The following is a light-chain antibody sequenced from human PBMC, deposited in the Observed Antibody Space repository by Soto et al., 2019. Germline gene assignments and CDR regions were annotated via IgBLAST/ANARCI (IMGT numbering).Light chain of an antibody. CDR1: QSISSY. V-gene: IGKV3-11*01. CDR3: QQRSSWPLT. Sequence: EIVLTQSPATLSLSPGERATLSCRASQSISSYLGWYQQKPGQPPRLLIYDAFNRATGLPARFSGSRSGTDFTLTISSLEPEDFAVYYCQQRSSWPLTFGGGTKVEIK. J-gene: IGKJ4*01. CDR2: DAF.